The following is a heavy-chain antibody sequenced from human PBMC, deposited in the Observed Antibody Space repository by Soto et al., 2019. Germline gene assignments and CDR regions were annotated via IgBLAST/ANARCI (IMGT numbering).Heavy chain of an antibody. D-gene: IGHD3-16*01. Sequence: QVQLVESGGGVVQPGRSLRLSCAASGFTFSSYGMHWVRQAPGKGLEWVAVIWNDGSNKYYADSVKGRFTISRDNSKNPLYLQMNSLRAEDTAVYYCARDMKKWGESYGMDVWGQGTTVTVSS. V-gene: IGHV3-33*01. J-gene: IGHJ6*02. CDR2: IWNDGSNK. CDR1: GFTFSSYG. CDR3: ARDMKKWGESYGMDV.